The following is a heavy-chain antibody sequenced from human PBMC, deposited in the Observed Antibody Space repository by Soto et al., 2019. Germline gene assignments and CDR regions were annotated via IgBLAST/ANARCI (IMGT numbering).Heavy chain of an antibody. V-gene: IGHV4-34*01. D-gene: IGHD3-3*01. CDR2: INHSGST. CDR3: ARGTGIRFLVAYYYMDV. Sequence: WETLSLTCAVYGGSCSGYYWSWRRQPPGKGLEWIGEINHSGSTNYNPSLKSRVTISVDTSKNQFSLKLSSVTAADTAVYYCARGTGIRFLVAYYYMDVWGKGNTVT. CDR1: GGSCSGYY. J-gene: IGHJ6*03.